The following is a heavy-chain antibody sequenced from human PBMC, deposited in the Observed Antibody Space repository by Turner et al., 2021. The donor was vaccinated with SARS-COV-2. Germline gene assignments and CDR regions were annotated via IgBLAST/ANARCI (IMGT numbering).Heavy chain of an antibody. CDR3: ARGPSYGDYEY. V-gene: IGHV1-18*01. D-gene: IGHD4-17*01. CDR2: ISAYNGYT. J-gene: IGHJ4*02. Sequence: QVQLVQSGAEVRKPGASGKVSCKASGYTFTSYGLSWVRQAPGQGLEWLGWISAYNGYTNFAQKFQGRVTMTTDTSTRTASLELRSLTSDDTAVYYCARGPSYGDYEYWGQGTLITVSS. CDR1: GYTFTSYG.